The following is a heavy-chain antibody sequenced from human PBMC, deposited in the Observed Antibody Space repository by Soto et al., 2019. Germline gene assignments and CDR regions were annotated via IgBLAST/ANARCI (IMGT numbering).Heavy chain of an antibody. D-gene: IGHD1-26*01. CDR3: ARERVGANDY. V-gene: IGHV1-8*01. Sequence: QVQLVQSGAEVKKPGASLKVSCRASGYTFTSYDINWVRQATGQGLEWMGWMNPISGNTGYAQKFQGRVPMTRNTSISTAHMERSSLRSEDTAVYYCARERVGANDYWGQGTLVTVSS. J-gene: IGHJ4*02. CDR1: GYTFTSYD. CDR2: MNPISGNT.